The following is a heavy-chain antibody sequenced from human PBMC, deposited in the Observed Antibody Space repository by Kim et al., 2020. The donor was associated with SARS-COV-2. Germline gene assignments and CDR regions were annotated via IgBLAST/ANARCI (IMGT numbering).Heavy chain of an antibody. V-gene: IGHV3-30*03. Sequence: GGSLRLSCAASGFTFSSYGMHWVRQAPGKGLEWVAAISYDGSNKYYADSVKGRFTISRDNSKNTLYLQMNSLRAEDTAVYYCARDSSSWCNTPYYYYYYGMDVWGQGTTVTVSS. CDR3: ARDSSSWCNTPYYYYYYGMDV. D-gene: IGHD6-13*01. CDR2: ISYDGSNK. J-gene: IGHJ6*02. CDR1: GFTFSSYG.